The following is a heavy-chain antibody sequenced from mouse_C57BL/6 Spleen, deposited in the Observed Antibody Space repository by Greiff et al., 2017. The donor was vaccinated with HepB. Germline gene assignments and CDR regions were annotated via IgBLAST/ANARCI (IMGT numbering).Heavy chain of an antibody. V-gene: IGHV5-9*01. CDR1: GFTFSSYT. CDR3: ARHGGDYGLRFAY. J-gene: IGHJ3*01. Sequence: DVMLVESGGGLVKPGGSLKLSCAASGFTFSSYTMSWVRQTPEKRLEWVATISGGGGNTYYPDSVKGRFTISRDNAKNTLYLQMSSLRSEDTALYYCARHGGDYGLRFAYWGQGTLVTVSA. CDR2: ISGGGGNT. D-gene: IGHD2-4*01.